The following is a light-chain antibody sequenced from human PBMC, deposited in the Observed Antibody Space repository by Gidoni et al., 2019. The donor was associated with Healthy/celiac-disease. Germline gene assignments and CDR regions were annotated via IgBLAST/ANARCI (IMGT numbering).Light chain of an antibody. J-gene: IGKJ4*01. CDR3: QQYDNLLLT. CDR1: QAISNY. Sequence: DIQMTQSPSSLSASVGDRVTITCQASQAISNYLNWYQQKPGKAPKLLIYDASNLETGVPSRFSGSGSGTDFTFTIRSLQPEDIATYYCQQYDNLLLTFGGGTKVEIK. V-gene: IGKV1-33*01. CDR2: DAS.